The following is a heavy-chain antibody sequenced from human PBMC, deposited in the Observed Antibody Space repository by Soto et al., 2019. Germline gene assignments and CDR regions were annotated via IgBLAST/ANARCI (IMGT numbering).Heavy chain of an antibody. CDR3: AKDRRISVAGWHFDL. V-gene: IGHV3-9*01. Sequence: EVQLVESGGGLVQPGRSLRLSCAASGFTFDDYAMHWVRQAQGKGLEWVSGISWNSGSIGYADSVKGRFTFSRDNAKNSLYLQMNSLRAEVTALYYCAKDRRISVAGWHFDLWGRGTLVIVSS. D-gene: IGHD6-19*01. CDR2: ISWNSGSI. J-gene: IGHJ2*01. CDR1: GFTFDDYA.